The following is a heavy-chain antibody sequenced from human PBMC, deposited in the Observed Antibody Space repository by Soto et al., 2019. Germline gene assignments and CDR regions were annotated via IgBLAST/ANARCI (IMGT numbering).Heavy chain of an antibody. D-gene: IGHD2-2*01. Sequence: GASVKVSCKASGGTFISYAISWVRQAPGQGLEWMGGIIPIFGTANYAQKFQGRVTITRDTSASTAYMELSSLRSEDTAVYYCARDWARYCSSTSCYRGLDYWGQGTLVTVSS. V-gene: IGHV1-69*05. CDR2: IIPIFGTA. CDR1: GGTFISYA. J-gene: IGHJ4*02. CDR3: ARDWARYCSSTSCYRGLDY.